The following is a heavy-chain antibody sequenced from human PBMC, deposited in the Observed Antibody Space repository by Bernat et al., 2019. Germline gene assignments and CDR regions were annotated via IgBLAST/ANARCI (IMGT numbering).Heavy chain of an antibody. D-gene: IGHD2-15*01. J-gene: IGHJ5*02. CDR2: ISYDGSNK. CDR1: GFTFSSYA. CDR3: ARGGGGSCYPADCGFDP. Sequence: QVQLVESGGGVVQPGRSLRLSCAASGFTFSSYAMHWVRQAPGKGLEWVAVISYDGSNKYYADSVKGRFTISRDNSKNTLYLQMNSLRAEDTAVYYWARGGGGSCYPADCGFDPWGQGTLVTVSS. V-gene: IGHV3-30*01.